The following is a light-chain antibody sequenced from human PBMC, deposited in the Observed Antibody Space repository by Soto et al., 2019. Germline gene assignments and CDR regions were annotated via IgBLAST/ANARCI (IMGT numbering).Light chain of an antibody. V-gene: IGKV3-15*01. CDR3: QQYNNWPPG. J-gene: IGKJ1*01. CDR1: QSFSST. Sequence: EIVMTQSPATLSVSPGERATLCCRASQSFSSTLAWNQQKPGQAPRLLFYGASTRATGIPARFSGSGSGTEFTLTISSLPSEDFAVFYCQQYNNWPPGFGQGTKVDIK. CDR2: GAS.